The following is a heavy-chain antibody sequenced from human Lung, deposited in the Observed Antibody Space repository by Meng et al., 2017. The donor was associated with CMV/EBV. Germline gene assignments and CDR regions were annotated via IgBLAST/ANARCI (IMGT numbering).Heavy chain of an antibody. J-gene: IGHJ4*02. Sequence: ASXXVSCKASGYRFSAYYMHWVRQAPGQGLEWMGWINPNSGGTNYAQKFQGRVTMTRDTSISTAYMELSRLRSDDTAVYYCARDMGYWNFDYWGQGTLVTVSS. V-gene: IGHV1-2*02. CDR2: INPNSGGT. CDR1: GYRFSAYY. CDR3: ARDMGYWNFDY. D-gene: IGHD3-22*01.